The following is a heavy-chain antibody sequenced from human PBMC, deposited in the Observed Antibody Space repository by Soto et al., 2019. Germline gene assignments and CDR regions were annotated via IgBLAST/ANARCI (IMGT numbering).Heavy chain of an antibody. CDR3: TRHLGIEAR. V-gene: IGHV3-48*01. CDR2: ISSSSTTI. D-gene: IGHD6-13*01. CDR1: GFTFSSYS. Sequence: EVQLVESGGGLVQPGGSLRLSCAASGFTFSSYSMNWVRQAPGKGLEWISYISSSSTTIYYADSVTGRFTISRDNAKNSLYLQMNSLRAEDTAVYYCTRHLGIEARWGQGPLVTVSS. J-gene: IGHJ4*02.